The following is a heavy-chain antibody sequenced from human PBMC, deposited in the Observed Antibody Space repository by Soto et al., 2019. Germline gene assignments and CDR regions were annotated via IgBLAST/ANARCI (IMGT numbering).Heavy chain of an antibody. J-gene: IGHJ5*01. D-gene: IGHD3-3*01. Sequence: QVQLVQSGPDVKKPGASVKVSCKSSGYSFTTYGIGWVRQAPGQGLEWMGWISTFHDNVNYAQNFKGRVNMTTDTSTRTVFMELSSLRSDDTALYYCVRDSQLLDSGVVIPTWFDYWGQGTLVTVSS. CDR2: ISTFHDNV. CDR3: VRDSQLLDSGVVIPTWFDY. CDR1: GYSFTTYG. V-gene: IGHV1-18*04.